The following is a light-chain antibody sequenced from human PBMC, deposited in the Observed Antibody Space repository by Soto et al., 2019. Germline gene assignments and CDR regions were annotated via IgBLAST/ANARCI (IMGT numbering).Light chain of an antibody. J-gene: IGLJ1*01. CDR2: DVS. V-gene: IGLV2-14*01. CDR1: SSDVGGYNY. Sequence: HSVLAQHASVSGSPGQSITISCTGTSSDVGGYNYVSWYQQHPGKAPKFMIYDVSNRPSGVSNRFSGSKSGNTASLTISGLQAEDEADYYCCSYTTSNTRQIVFGTGTKVTVL. CDR3: CSYTTSNTRQIV.